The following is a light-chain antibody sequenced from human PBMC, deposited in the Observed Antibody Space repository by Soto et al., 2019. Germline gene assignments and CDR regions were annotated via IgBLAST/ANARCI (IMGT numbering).Light chain of an antibody. CDR2: EAS. CDR3: QSYNKRPPT. J-gene: IGKJ4*01. Sequence: EIVMTQSPATLSVSPGERATLSCRASQSVYSNLAWYQQNPGQPPCLLVYEASTRATGIPARSSGSGSGPEFPPHISSLQPEDFAVYYCQSYNKRPPTSGGGPKVEVK. V-gene: IGKV3-15*01. CDR1: QSVYSN.